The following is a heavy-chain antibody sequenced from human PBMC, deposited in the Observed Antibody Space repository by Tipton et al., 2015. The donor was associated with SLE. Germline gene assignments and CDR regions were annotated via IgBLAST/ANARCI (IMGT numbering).Heavy chain of an antibody. CDR2: IYHSGGA. CDR1: GASISSGAFS. D-gene: IGHD3-16*02. Sequence: TLSLTCAVSGASISSGAFSWSWIRQPPGKGLEWIGYIYHSGGAYYNPSLKSRVTISVDRSKNQFSLKLSSVTAADTAVYYCARTQYTFGGVIAPFDYWGQGTLVTVSS. J-gene: IGHJ4*02. V-gene: IGHV4-30-2*01. CDR3: ARTQYTFGGVIAPFDY.